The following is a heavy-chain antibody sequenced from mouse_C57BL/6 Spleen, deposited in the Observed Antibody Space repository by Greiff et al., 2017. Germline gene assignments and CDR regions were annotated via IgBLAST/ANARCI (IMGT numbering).Heavy chain of an antibody. Sequence: VKLMESGAELARPGASVKLSCKASGYTFTSYGISWVKQRTGQGLEWIGEIYSRSGNTYYNEKFKGKATLTADKSSSTAYMELRSLTSEDSAVYFCARGDSNYAWFAYWGQGTLVTVSA. CDR3: ARGDSNYAWFAY. J-gene: IGHJ3*01. CDR2: IYSRSGNT. V-gene: IGHV1-81*01. D-gene: IGHD2-5*01. CDR1: GYTFTSYG.